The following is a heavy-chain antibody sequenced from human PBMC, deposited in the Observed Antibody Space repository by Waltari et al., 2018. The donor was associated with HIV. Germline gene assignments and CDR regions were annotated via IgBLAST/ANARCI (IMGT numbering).Heavy chain of an antibody. CDR1: GGSISSSSYY. CDR2: IYYNGRS. V-gene: IGHV4-39*01. CDR3: ARHPSITILLDY. J-gene: IGHJ4*02. Sequence: QLQLQESGPGLVKPSETLSLTCTVSGGSISSSSYYWGWIRQPPGKGLEWIGSIYYNGRSYYNPSLKSRVTISVDTSKNQFSLRLSSVTAADTAVYYCARHPSITILLDYWGQGTLVTVSS. D-gene: IGHD3-3*01.